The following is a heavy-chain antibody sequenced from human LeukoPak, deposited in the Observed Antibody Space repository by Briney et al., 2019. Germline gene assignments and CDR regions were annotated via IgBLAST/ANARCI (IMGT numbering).Heavy chain of an antibody. V-gene: IGHV1-8*01. CDR3: ARGWKVAVAGRRDYYYGMDV. CDR2: MNPNSGNT. J-gene: IGHJ6*02. CDR1: GYTFTSYD. D-gene: IGHD6-19*01. Sequence: ASVKVSCKASGYTFTSYDINWVRQATGQGLEWKGWMNPNSGNTGYAQKFQGRVTMTRNTSISTAYMELSSLRSEDTAVYYCARGWKVAVAGRRDYYYGMDVWGQGTTVTVSS.